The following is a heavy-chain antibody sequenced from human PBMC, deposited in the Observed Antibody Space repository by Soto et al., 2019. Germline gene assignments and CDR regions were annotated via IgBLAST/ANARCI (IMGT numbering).Heavy chain of an antibody. J-gene: IGHJ5*02. CDR2: INPDSGGT. CDR3: ARDSGTRNWFDP. V-gene: IGHV1-2*04. D-gene: IGHD1-7*01. CDR1: GYTFINYY. Sequence: GASVKVSCKASGYTFINYYMHWVRQAPGQGFEWMGWINPDSGGTTYAQKFQGWLTMTRDTSISTVYMEFSRLRSDDTAVYYCARDSGTRNWFDPWGQGTLVTVSS.